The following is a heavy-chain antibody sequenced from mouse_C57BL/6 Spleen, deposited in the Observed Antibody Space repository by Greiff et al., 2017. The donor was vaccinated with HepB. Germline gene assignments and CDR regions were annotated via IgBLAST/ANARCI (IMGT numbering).Heavy chain of an antibody. Sequence: EVKVVESEGGLVQPGSSMKLSCTAFGFTFSDYYMAWVRQVPEKGLEWVANINYDGSSTYYLDSLKSRFIISRDNAKNILYLQMSSLKSEDTATYYCAREGTTVVARWYFDVWGTGTTVTVSS. V-gene: IGHV5-16*01. CDR3: AREGTTVVARWYFDV. D-gene: IGHD1-1*01. J-gene: IGHJ1*03. CDR2: INYDGSST. CDR1: GFTFSDYY.